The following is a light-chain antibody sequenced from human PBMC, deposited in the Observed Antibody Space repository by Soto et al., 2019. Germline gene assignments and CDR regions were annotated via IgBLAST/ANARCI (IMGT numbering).Light chain of an antibody. CDR1: SSDVGAYDS. CDR2: KGT. V-gene: IGLV2-23*01. CDR3: CSSAPESTYV. J-gene: IGLJ1*01. Sequence: QSVLAQPASVSGSPGQSFTISCTGTSSDVGAYDSVSWYQQHPHKAPQLIIYKGTQRPSGVSNRFSGSTSGNAASLTISGLQADDEADYFCCSSAPESTYVCGTGTKVTVL.